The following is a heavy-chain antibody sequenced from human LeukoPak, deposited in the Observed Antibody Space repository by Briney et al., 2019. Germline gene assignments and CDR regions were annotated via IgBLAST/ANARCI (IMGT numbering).Heavy chain of an antibody. D-gene: IGHD6-6*01. CDR2: ISSSRSYI. CDR3: ARDDEYTSSSPFHP. CDR1: GFTFSRYS. J-gene: IGHJ5*02. Sequence: GGSLRXSCAXSGFTFSRYSMNWVREAPGKGVEWGSYISSSRSYIYYAASVKGRFTISRDNAKNSLYLQMNSLRAEDTAVYYCARDDEYTSSSPFHPWGQGTLVTVSS. V-gene: IGHV3-21*01.